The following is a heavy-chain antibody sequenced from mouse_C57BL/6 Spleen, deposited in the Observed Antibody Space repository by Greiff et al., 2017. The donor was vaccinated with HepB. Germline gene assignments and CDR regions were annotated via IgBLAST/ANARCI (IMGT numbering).Heavy chain of an antibody. V-gene: IGHV6-3*01. D-gene: IGHD2-3*01. CDR3: TVYDGYYGFAY. J-gene: IGHJ3*01. CDR2: IRLKSGNYAT. Sequence: EVMLVESGGGLVQPGGSMKLSCVASGFTFSNYWMNWVRQSPEKGLEWVAEIRLKSGNYATHYAESVKGRFTISRNDSKSSVYLPMHNLRAEDTVIYYCTVYDGYYGFAYWGQGTLVTVSA. CDR1: GFTFSNYW.